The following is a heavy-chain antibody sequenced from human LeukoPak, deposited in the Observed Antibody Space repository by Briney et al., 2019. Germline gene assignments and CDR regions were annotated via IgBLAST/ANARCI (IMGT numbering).Heavy chain of an antibody. CDR3: AKDGRITIFGVVILFDY. CDR1: GFTFSSYG. CDR2: IRYDGSNK. Sequence: PGGSLRLSCAASGFTFSSYGVHWVRQAPGKGLEWVAFIRYDGSNKYYADSVKGRFTISRDNSKNTLYLQMNSLRAEDTAVYYCAKDGRITIFGVVILFDYWGQGTLVTVSS. J-gene: IGHJ4*02. V-gene: IGHV3-30*02. D-gene: IGHD3-3*01.